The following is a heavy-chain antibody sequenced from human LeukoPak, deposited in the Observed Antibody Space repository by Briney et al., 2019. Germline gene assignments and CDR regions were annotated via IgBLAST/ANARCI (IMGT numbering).Heavy chain of an antibody. D-gene: IGHD1-26*01. CDR3: AKGESGSYYGSFDY. J-gene: IGHJ4*02. CDR1: GFTFSSYA. CDR2: ISGGGAGT. Sequence: QPGGSLRLSCAASGFTFSSYAMSWVRQAPGKGLEWVSGISGGGAGTNYAVSVKGRFTISRDNSKNTLYLQMNSLRAEDTAVYYCAKGESGSYYGSFDYWGQGTLATVSA. V-gene: IGHV3-23*01.